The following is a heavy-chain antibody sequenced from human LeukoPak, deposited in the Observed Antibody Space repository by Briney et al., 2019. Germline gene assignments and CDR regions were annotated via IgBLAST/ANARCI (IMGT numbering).Heavy chain of an antibody. V-gene: IGHV3-33*01. CDR3: ARDGYCSSTSCPPHPIWV. CDR1: GFTFSSYG. CDR2: IWYDGSNK. D-gene: IGHD2-2*03. J-gene: IGHJ4*02. Sequence: PGGSLRLSCAASGFTFSSYGMHWVRQAPGKGLEWVAVIWYDGSNKYYADSVKGRFTISRDNSKNTLYLQMNSLRAEDTAVYYCARDGYCSSTSCPPHPIWVWGQGTLVTVSS.